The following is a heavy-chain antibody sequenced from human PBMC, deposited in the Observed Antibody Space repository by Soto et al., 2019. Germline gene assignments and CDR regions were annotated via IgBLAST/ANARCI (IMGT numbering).Heavy chain of an antibody. V-gene: IGHV4-34*01. J-gene: IGHJ4*02. Sequence: QVQLQQWGAGLLKPSETLSLTCAVYGGSFSGYYWTWIRQPPGTGLAWMGEINHSGSTNYNPSLKSRVTISVDTSKNPFSLKLPSVTAADTAVYYCARDKITGLFDYWGQGTLVTVSS. CDR1: GGSFSGYY. CDR2: INHSGST. D-gene: IGHD2-8*02. CDR3: ARDKITGLFDY.